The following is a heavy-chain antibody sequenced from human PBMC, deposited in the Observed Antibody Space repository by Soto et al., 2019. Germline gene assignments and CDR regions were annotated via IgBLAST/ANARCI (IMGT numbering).Heavy chain of an antibody. CDR3: AKAPYSYGYSTFDY. Sequence: EVQLLESGGGLVQPGGSLRLSCAASGFTFSSFAMSWVRQAQGKGLKWVSAISGSGGSTYYADSVKGRFTISRDNSKNTLYLQMNSLRAEDTAVYYCAKAPYSYGYSTFDYWGQGTLVTVSS. J-gene: IGHJ4*02. CDR1: GFTFSSFA. V-gene: IGHV3-23*01. D-gene: IGHD5-18*01. CDR2: ISGSGGST.